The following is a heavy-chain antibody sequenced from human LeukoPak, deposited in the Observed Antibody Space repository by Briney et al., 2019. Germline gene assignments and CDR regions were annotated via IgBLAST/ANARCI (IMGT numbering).Heavy chain of an antibody. V-gene: IGHV1-8*01. CDR1: GYTFTSYD. CDR2: MNPNSGNT. J-gene: IGHJ6*02. Sequence: GASVKVSCKASGYTFTSYDINWVRQATGQGLEWMGRMNPNSGNTGYAQKFQGRVTMTRNTSISTAYMELSSLRSEDTAVYYCARCASPRYQLLWGFDYYGMDVWGQGTTVTVSS. D-gene: IGHD2-2*01. CDR3: ARCASPRYQLLWGFDYYGMDV.